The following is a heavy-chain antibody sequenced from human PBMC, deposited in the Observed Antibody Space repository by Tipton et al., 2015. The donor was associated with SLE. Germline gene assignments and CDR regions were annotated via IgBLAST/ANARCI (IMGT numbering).Heavy chain of an antibody. J-gene: IGHJ4*02. D-gene: IGHD6-19*01. Sequence: QSGAEVKKPGASVRVSCKALSYSFINYGISWVRQAPGQGLEWVGWISGYNGDTNQAQKFQGRVTMTTDTSTSTAYMELRSLRSDDTAVYYCAIAVAGTLFFDYWGQGTLVTVSS. CDR2: ISGYNGDT. CDR3: AIAVAGTLFFDY. CDR1: SYSFINYG. V-gene: IGHV1-18*01.